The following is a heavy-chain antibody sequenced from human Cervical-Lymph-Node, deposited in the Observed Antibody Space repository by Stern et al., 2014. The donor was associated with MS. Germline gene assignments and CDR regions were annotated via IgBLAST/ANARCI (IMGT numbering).Heavy chain of an antibody. Sequence: VQLVESGAEVKKPGASVKVSCKASGYNVTDYYIHWVRQAPGQGLEWMGRIDPYSGGTNSARKFQGRVTLTKDTSISTLYMELSRLRSDDTAVYYCVRGVSRGYDHGHGHWGQGTLVTVSS. CDR1: GYNVTDYY. D-gene: IGHD5-12*01. CDR3: VRGVSRGYDHGHGH. CDR2: IDPYSGGT. J-gene: IGHJ4*02. V-gene: IGHV1-2*06.